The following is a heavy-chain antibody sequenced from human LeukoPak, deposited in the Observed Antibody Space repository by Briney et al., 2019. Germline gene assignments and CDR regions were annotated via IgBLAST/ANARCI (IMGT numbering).Heavy chain of an antibody. J-gene: IGHJ4*02. CDR3: ARGNYAGSGTPDY. CDR2: IYHSGST. D-gene: IGHD3-10*01. V-gene: IGHV4-38-2*01. CDR1: GYSISSGYY. Sequence: SETLSLTCAVSGYSISSGYYWGWIRQPPGKGLEWIGSIYHSGSTYYNPSLKSRVTISVDTSKNQFSLKLSSVTAADTAVYYCARGNYAGSGTPDYWGQGTLVTVSP.